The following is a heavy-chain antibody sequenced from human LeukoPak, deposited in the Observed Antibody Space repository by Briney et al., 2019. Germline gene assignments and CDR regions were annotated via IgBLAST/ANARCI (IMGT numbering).Heavy chain of an antibody. Sequence: SETLSLTCTVSGGSISSYYWSWIRQPPGKGLEWIGYIYYSGSTNYNPSLKSRVTISVDTSKNQFSLKLSSVTAADTAVYYCARNFDISYFDYWGQGTLVTVSS. CDR3: ARNFDISYFDY. J-gene: IGHJ4*02. V-gene: IGHV4-59*01. CDR1: GGSISSYY. D-gene: IGHD3-3*02. CDR2: IYYSGST.